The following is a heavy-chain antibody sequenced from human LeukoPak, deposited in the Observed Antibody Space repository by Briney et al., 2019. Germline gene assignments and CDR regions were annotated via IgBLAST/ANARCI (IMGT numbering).Heavy chain of an antibody. CDR2: ISGSGGST. Sequence: SGGSLRLSCAASGFTFSSYAMSWVRQAPGKGLEWVSAISGSGGSTYYADSVKGRFTISRDNSKNTLYLQMNSLRAEDTAVYYCARKVVIGYSSSPFDYWGQGTLVTVSS. CDR1: GFTFSSYA. J-gene: IGHJ4*02. CDR3: ARKVVIGYSSSPFDY. V-gene: IGHV3-23*01. D-gene: IGHD6-6*01.